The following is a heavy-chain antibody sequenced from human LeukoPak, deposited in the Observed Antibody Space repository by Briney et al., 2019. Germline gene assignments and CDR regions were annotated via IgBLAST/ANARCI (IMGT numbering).Heavy chain of an antibody. CDR2: IDNDGWPT. CDR3: ARDVIKWSLDP. V-gene: IGHV3-48*03. CDR1: GFSLSSYE. D-gene: IGHD2-8*01. Sequence: PGGSLRLSCAASGFSLSSYEMNWVRQAPGKGLEWISYIDNDGWPTKYADSVKGRFTITRDNAKNSLYLQMDSLTVEDTAVYYCARDVIKWSLDPWGQGTLVTVSS. J-gene: IGHJ5*02.